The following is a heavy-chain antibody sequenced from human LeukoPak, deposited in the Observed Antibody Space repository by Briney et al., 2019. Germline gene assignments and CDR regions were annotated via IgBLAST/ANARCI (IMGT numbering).Heavy chain of an antibody. CDR2: IKQDGSEK. CDR3: ARELRYFDWLPSSYGMDV. D-gene: IGHD3-9*01. Sequence: GGSLRLSCAASGFTFSSYWMSWVRQAPEKGLEWVANIKQDGSEKYYVDSVKGRFTISRDNAKNSLYLQMNSLRAEDTAVYYCARELRYFDWLPSSYGMDVWGQGTTVTVSS. J-gene: IGHJ6*02. CDR1: GFTFSSYW. V-gene: IGHV3-7*01.